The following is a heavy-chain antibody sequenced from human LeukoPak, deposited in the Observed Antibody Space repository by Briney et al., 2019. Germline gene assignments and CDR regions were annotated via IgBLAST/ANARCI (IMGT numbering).Heavy chain of an antibody. CDR3: ARERIADY. V-gene: IGHV1-46*01. CDR2: INHSGGST. CDR1: GYSFTSYY. J-gene: IGHJ4*02. D-gene: IGHD2-15*01. Sequence: ASVKVSCKACGYSFTSYYMQGVGQPPGQGIEWMGIINHSGGSTSYAKKFQGRVTMTSDTSTSTVYMELSSLRSEDTAVYYCARERIADYCGQGTLVTVSS.